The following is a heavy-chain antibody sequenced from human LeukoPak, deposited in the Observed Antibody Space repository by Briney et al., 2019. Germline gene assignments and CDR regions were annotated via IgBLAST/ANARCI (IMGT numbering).Heavy chain of an antibody. J-gene: IGHJ2*01. V-gene: IGHV1-18*01. CDR3: ARAKARAARRPFPLDL. D-gene: IGHD6-6*01. CDR1: GYTFTSYG. Sequence: ASVKVSCKASGYTFTSYGIHWVRQAPGQGPEWMGWISAYNGRTNYGQRLQDRVTLTADKSTSTVYMELSSLRSEDTAVYYCARAKARAARRPFPLDLWGRGTLVTVSS. CDR2: ISAYNGRT.